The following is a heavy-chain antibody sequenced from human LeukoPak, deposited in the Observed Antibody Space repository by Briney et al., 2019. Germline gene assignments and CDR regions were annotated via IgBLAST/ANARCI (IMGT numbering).Heavy chain of an antibody. CDR2: IYYSGAT. J-gene: IGHJ3*02. D-gene: IGHD2-15*01. Sequence: PSQTLPLTCTVSGDSISNGDYYWSWIRQHPEKGLECIGHIYYSGATYYNPSLKSRLTISVDTPKSQFSLKLSSMTAADTAMYYCARLSRSSGGYPYVFDIWGQGIMVTVSS. CDR1: GDSISNGDYY. V-gene: IGHV4-30-4*08. CDR3: ARLSRSSGGYPYVFDI.